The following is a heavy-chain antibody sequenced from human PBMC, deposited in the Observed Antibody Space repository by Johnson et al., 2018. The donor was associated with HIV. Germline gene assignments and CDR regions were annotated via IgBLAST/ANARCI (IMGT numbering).Heavy chain of an antibody. Sequence: VLLVESGGGLVQPGGSLRLSCAASGCTFSSYAMHWVRQAPGQGLEYVSAISNNGGSTYYAISVTGRFIISRDNSKNTLYLQMGSLRAEDMAVYYCAREGDGYNAFDIWGQGTMVTVSS. J-gene: IGHJ3*02. D-gene: IGHD5-24*01. CDR1: GCTFSSYA. CDR2: ISNNGGST. CDR3: AREGDGYNAFDI. V-gene: IGHV3-64*01.